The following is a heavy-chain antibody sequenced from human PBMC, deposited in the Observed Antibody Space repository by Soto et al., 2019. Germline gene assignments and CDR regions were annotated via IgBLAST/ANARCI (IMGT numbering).Heavy chain of an antibody. Sequence: QVQLQESGPGLVKPSETLSLTCTVSSDSISGENWWSWVRQPPGMGLEWIGEIFHTGGNNYNPSLKSRVTMEVDKSKNQFSLNLISATAADTAVYYCARVFSSGSGWMYYFDFWGQGTLVSVSS. CDR1: SDSISGENW. CDR2: IFHTGGN. D-gene: IGHD6-25*01. J-gene: IGHJ4*02. CDR3: ARVFSSGSGWMYYFDF. V-gene: IGHV4-4*02.